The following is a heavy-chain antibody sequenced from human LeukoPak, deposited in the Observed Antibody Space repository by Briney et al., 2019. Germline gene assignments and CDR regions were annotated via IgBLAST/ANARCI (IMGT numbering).Heavy chain of an antibody. Sequence: SETLSLTCTVSGGSISSYYWSWIRQPPGKGLEWIGYIYYSGSTNYNPSLKSRVTISVDTSKNQFSLKLSSVTAADTAVYYCARQAGDGYNYDYFDYRGQGTLVTVSS. CDR2: IYYSGST. CDR1: GGSISSYY. J-gene: IGHJ4*02. CDR3: ARQAGDGYNYDYFDY. D-gene: IGHD5-24*01. V-gene: IGHV4-59*08.